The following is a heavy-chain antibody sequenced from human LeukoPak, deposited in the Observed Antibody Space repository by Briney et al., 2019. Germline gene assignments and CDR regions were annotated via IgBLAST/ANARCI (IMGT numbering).Heavy chain of an antibody. J-gene: IGHJ4*02. CDR2: INQDGTEK. V-gene: IGHV3-7*03. CDR1: GFSFTTYW. CDR3: ANNERDYFDY. Sequence: GGSLRLSCAASGFSFTTYWMSWVRQAQGKGLEWVANINQDGTEKYYVDSVKGRFTISRDNSKNTLYLQMNSLRAEDTAVYYCANNERDYFDYWGQGTLVIVSS. D-gene: IGHD1-1*01.